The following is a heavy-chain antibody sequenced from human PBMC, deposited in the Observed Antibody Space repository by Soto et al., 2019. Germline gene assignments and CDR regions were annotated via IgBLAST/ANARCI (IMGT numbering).Heavy chain of an antibody. CDR2: IWYDGSNK. CDR3: AGGPGYGGTLNY. CDR1: GFTFSSYG. J-gene: IGHJ4*02. V-gene: IGHV3-33*01. Sequence: GSLRLSSAASGFTFSSYGMHCVRQAPGKGLEWVAVIWYDGSNKYYADSVKGRFTISRDNSKNTLYLQMNSLRAEDTAVYYCAGGPGYGGTLNYWGQGALVTVSS. D-gene: IGHD4-17*01.